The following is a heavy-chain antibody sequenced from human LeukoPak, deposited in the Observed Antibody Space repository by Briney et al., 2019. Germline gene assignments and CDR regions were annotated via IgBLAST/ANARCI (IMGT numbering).Heavy chain of an antibody. J-gene: IGHJ3*02. CDR2: IYYSGST. Sequence: PSETLSLTCTVSGGSISSYYWSWIRQPPRKGLQWIGYIYYSGSTNYNPSLKSRVTISVDTSKNQFSLKLSSVTAADTAVYYCATIYDSSGYEAFDIWGQGTMVTVSS. CDR1: GGSISSYY. CDR3: ATIYDSSGYEAFDI. V-gene: IGHV4-59*01. D-gene: IGHD3-22*01.